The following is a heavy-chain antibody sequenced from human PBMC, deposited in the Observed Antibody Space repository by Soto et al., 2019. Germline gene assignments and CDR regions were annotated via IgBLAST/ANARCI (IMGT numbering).Heavy chain of an antibody. Sequence: GGSLRLSCAGSGFTFSGAGMDWVRQAPGKGLEWVAIIWHDGNNKYYADSVEGRFTISRDNSKNTVDLQMNSLRAEDTAVYYCARDLGRILDYWGQGTRVTVSS. CDR3: ARDLGRILDY. J-gene: IGHJ4*02. CDR2: IWHDGNNK. V-gene: IGHV3-33*01. CDR1: GFTFSGAG. D-gene: IGHD3-16*01.